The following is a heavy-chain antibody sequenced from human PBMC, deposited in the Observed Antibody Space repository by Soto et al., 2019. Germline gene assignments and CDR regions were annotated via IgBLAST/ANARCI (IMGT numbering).Heavy chain of an antibody. CDR1: GYTFSSYY. D-gene: IGHD6-19*01. V-gene: IGHV1-46*03. CDR3: ARASVSGRRFDY. CDR2: INPSGGST. Sequence: QVQLMQSGAEVKKPGASVKVSCKASGYTFSSYYMHWVRQAPGQGLEWMGVINPSGGSTTYPQKCQGRVTMTRDTSTSTVYMELSSLTSEDTAVYYCARASVSGRRFDYWGEGTLVIVSS. J-gene: IGHJ4*02.